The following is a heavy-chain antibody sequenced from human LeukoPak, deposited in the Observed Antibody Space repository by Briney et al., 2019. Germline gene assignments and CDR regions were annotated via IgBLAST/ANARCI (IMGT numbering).Heavy chain of an antibody. CDR1: GFTVSSNY. CDR3: ARGVHLAFGYFDY. CDR2: NYSGGST. D-gene: IGHD3-10*01. J-gene: IGHJ4*02. Sequence: PGGSLRLSCAASGFTVSSNYMSWVRQAPGKGLEWVSVNYSGGSTYYADSVKGRFTISRDNSKNTLYLQMNSLRAEDTAVYYCARGVHLAFGYFDYWGQGTLVTVPS. V-gene: IGHV3-53*01.